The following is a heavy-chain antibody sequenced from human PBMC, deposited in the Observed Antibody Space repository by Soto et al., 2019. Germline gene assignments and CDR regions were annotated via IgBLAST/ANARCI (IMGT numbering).Heavy chain of an antibody. CDR3: ARLPYNCNDGDFDY. J-gene: IGHJ4*02. CDR1: GGSISSYY. V-gene: IGHV4-59*08. Sequence: SETLSLTCTVSGGSISSYYWSWIRQPPGKGLEWIGYIYYSGSTNYNPSLKSRVTISVDTSKNQFSLKLSSVTAADTAVHYCARLPYNCNDGDFDYWGKGTLVTVSS. CDR2: IYYSGST. D-gene: IGHD1-20*01.